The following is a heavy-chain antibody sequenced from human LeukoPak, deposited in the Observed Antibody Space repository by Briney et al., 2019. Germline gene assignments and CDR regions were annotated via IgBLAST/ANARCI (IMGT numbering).Heavy chain of an antibody. J-gene: IGHJ6*03. Sequence: SETLSLTCTISGYPISSGYHWGWIRQPPGKGLEWIGSIYHGGGTYYNPSLKSRVTVSVDTSKNQFFLKVNSVTAADTAVYYCANYIRNVHYYMDVWGKGTTVIVSS. V-gene: IGHV4-38-2*02. CDR1: GYPISSGYH. CDR3: ANYIRNVHYYMDV. CDR2: IYHGGGT. D-gene: IGHD1-1*01.